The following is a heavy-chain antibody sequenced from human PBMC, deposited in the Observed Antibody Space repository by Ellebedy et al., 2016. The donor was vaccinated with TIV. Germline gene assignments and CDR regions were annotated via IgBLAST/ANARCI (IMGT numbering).Heavy chain of an antibody. D-gene: IGHD5-12*01. CDR3: VVGYDAHHVY. V-gene: IGHV3-20*03. CDR1: GLTFDDYG. J-gene: IGHJ4*02. Sequence: GGSLRLXXAVSGLTFDDYGMSWVRQLPGKGLEWVSGINWNGDNTGYVDSVKGRFTISRDNAKNSLYLEMRSLGAEDTALYYCVVGYDAHHVYWGQGTLVTVSS. CDR2: INWNGDNT.